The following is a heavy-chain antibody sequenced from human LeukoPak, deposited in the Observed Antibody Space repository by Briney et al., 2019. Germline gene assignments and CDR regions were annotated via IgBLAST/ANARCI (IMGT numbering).Heavy chain of an antibody. V-gene: IGHV4-59*12. CDR3: ATRSSTGYYLTWDY. J-gene: IGHJ4*02. CDR2: IYYSGST. CDR1: GGSISSYY. D-gene: IGHD3-22*01. Sequence: SETLSLTCTVSGGSISSYYWSWIRQPPGKGLEWIGFIYYSGSTNSNPSLKSRVTISVDTSKNQFSLKLSSVTAADTAVYYCATRSSTGYYLTWDYWGQGTLVTVSS.